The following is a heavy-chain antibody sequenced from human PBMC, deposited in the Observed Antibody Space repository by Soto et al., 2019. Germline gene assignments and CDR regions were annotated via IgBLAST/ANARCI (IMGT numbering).Heavy chain of an antibody. CDR3: ARVCKRGYSSSWYYFDY. Sequence: ASVKVSCKASGYTFTSYGISWVRQAPGQGLEWMGWISAYNGNTNYAQKLQGRVTMTTDTSTSTAYMELRSLRSDDTAVYYCARVCKRGYSSSWYYFDYWGQGTLVTVSS. V-gene: IGHV1-18*01. J-gene: IGHJ4*02. D-gene: IGHD6-13*01. CDR2: ISAYNGNT. CDR1: GYTFTSYG.